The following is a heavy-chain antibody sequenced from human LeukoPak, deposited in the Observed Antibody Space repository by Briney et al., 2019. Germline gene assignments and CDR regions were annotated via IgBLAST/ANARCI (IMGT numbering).Heavy chain of an antibody. CDR2: INPSSGGT. CDR1: RYSFTGYY. J-gene: IGHJ4*02. V-gene: IGHV1-2*02. Sequence: ASVKVSCKTSRYSFTGYYIHWVRQAPGQGLEWMGWINPSSGGTNYAQKFLGRVTMTRDTSVTTAYMELGSLRSDDTAIYYCARILGTTDPFDYWGQGTLVTVSS. D-gene: IGHD1-1*01. CDR3: ARILGTTDPFDY.